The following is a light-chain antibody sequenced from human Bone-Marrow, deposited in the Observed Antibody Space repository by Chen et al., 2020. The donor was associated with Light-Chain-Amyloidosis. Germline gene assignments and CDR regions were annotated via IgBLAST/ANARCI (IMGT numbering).Light chain of an antibody. CDR2: WAS. CDR1: QSVLYNSDNKNY. V-gene: IGKV4-1*01. CDR3: QQYYGTPFT. Sequence: DIVVTQSPDSLVVSLGERATINCKSSQSVLYNSDNKNYLAWYQQKPGQPHKLLIYWASFRESGVPDRFSGSGSGTDFTLTISSLQAEDVAVYYCQQYYGTPFTFGPGTKVNV. J-gene: IGKJ3*01.